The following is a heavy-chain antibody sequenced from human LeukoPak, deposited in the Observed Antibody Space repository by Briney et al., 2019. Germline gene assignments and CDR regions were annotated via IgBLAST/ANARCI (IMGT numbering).Heavy chain of an antibody. J-gene: IGHJ6*02. D-gene: IGHD2/OR15-2a*01. CDR2: ISSRSSTT. CDR1: GFTFSSYE. Sequence: GGSLRLSCAGSGFTFSSYEMNWVRQAPGKGLEWLSYISSRSSTTYYADSVKGRFTISRDNAKNSLYLQMNSLRAEDTAVYCCARDHNSDSWYYGMDVWGRGTTVTVSS. CDR3: ARDHNSDSWYYGMDV. V-gene: IGHV3-48*03.